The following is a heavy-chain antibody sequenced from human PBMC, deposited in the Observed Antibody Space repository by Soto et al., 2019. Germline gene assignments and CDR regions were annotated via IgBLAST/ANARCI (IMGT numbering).Heavy chain of an antibody. J-gene: IGHJ4*02. V-gene: IGHV3-7*01. Sequence: GGSLRLSCAASGFTFSRMSWVRQAPGKGLEWVANIKQDGSEKYYVDSVKGRFTISRDNAKNSLYLQMNSLRAEDTAVYYCASHGDCFDYWGQGTLF. CDR1: GFTFSR. D-gene: IGHD2-21*01. CDR2: IKQDGSEK. CDR3: ASHGDCFDY.